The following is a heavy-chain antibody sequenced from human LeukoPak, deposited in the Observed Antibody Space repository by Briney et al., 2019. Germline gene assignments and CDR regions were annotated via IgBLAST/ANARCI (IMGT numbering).Heavy chain of an antibody. J-gene: IGHJ4*02. CDR2: ISYDGNNK. Sequence: PGGSLRLSCAASGFTFSNYAMHWVRQAPGKGLEWVTVISYDGNNKYYADSVKGRFTISRDNSKNTVNLQMNSLRAEDTAVYYCASGQQWLDDWGQGTLVTVSS. V-gene: IGHV3-30-3*01. D-gene: IGHD6-19*01. CDR3: ASGQQWLDD. CDR1: GFTFSNYA.